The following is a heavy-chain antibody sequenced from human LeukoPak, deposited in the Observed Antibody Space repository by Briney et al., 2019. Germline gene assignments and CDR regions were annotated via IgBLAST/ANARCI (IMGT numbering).Heavy chain of an antibody. CDR3: GRDYRATGIILVFDY. D-gene: IGHD1-26*01. CDR2: ISSYNSNT. J-gene: IGHJ4*02. Sequence: ASVKVSCKVSGYTFTNYDISWVRQAPGQGLEWMGWISSYNSNTNYAQKFQDRVTMTTDTSTGTAYMELRSLRSDDTAVYYCGRDYRATGIILVFDYWGQGTLVTVPS. CDR1: GYTFTNYD. V-gene: IGHV1-18*01.